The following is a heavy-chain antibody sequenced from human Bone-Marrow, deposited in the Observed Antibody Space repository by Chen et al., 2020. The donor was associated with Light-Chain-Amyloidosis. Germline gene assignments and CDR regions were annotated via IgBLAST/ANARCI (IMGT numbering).Heavy chain of an antibody. J-gene: IGHJ4*02. CDR3: ATHTVFGATI. CDR2: IYSSASP. Sequence: QVQLQESGPGLVKPSEILPLTCTVSGDSVTDYYWSWIRQPPGKALEWMGYIYSSASPNYNPSLESRISISVDPSNNQFSLNLRSVTAADTAVYYCATHTVFGATIWGQGAPVTVSS. D-gene: IGHD1-26*01. V-gene: IGHV4-59*02. CDR1: GDSVTDYY.